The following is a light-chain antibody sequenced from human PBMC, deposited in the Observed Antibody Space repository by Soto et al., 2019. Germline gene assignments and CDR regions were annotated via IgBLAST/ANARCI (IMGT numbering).Light chain of an antibody. Sequence: QSALAQPASVSASPGQSITIPCTGTSSDVGSYNLVSWFQQHPGKVPKLLIYEGTKRPSGLSDRFSGSKSGTTASLTISGLQAEDEAHYYCYSYAGENLYVFGTGTKVTVL. CDR1: SSDVGSYNL. CDR3: YSYAGENLYV. J-gene: IGLJ1*01. CDR2: EGT. V-gene: IGLV2-23*01.